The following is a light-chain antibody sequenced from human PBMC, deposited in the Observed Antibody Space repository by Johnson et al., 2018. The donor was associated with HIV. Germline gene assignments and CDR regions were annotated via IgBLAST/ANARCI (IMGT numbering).Light chain of an antibody. J-gene: IGLJ1*01. Sequence: QSILTQPPSVSAAPGQRVNISCSGNISNIESYFVSWYQQLPGAAPTLLIYEDNKRPSGIPDRFSGSKYGATATLGITGLQTGDEADYYCGIWDASRGPLYVFGSGTTITVL. CDR2: EDN. V-gene: IGLV1-51*02. CDR3: GIWDASRGPLYV. CDR1: ISNIESYF.